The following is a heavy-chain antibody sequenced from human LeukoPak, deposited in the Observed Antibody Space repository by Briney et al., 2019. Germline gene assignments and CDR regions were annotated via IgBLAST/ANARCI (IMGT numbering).Heavy chain of an antibody. V-gene: IGHV3-30-3*01. D-gene: IGHD2-2*01. J-gene: IGHJ4*02. CDR3: TPCSSTSCYWVY. CDR2: ISYDGSNK. CDR1: GFTFSSYA. Sequence: GGSLRLSCAASGFTFSSYAMHWVRQAPGKGLEWVAVISYDGSNKYYADSVKGRFTISRDDSKNLLYLQTNSLKTEDTAVYYCTPCSSTSCYWVYWGQGTLVTVSS.